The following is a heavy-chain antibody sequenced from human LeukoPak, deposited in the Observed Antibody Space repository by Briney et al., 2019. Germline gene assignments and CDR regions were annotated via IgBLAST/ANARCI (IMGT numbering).Heavy chain of an antibody. Sequence: TGGSLRLSCAASGFTFSDYYMTWIRQAPGKGLEWLSFISSSGDSLYYADSVRGRFTISRDNAKNSLYLQMNSLRAEDTAVYYCAREVVIVPDYFYYGLDVWGQGTTVTVSS. CDR2: ISSSGDSL. V-gene: IGHV3-11*01. J-gene: IGHJ6*02. D-gene: IGHD2/OR15-2a*01. CDR3: AREVVIVPDYFYYGLDV. CDR1: GFTFSDYY.